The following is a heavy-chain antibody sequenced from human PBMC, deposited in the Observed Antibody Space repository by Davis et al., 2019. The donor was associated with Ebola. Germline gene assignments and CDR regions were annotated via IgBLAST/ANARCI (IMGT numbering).Heavy chain of an antibody. Sequence: GGSLRLSCAASGFTVSSNYMSWVRQAPGKGLEWVANIKQDGSEKYYVDSVKGRFTISRDNSKNTLYLQMNSLRAEDTAVYYCARDDIRYSSGWHYFDYWGQGTLVTVSS. CDR2: IKQDGSEK. CDR1: GFTVSSNY. CDR3: ARDDIRYSSGWHYFDY. J-gene: IGHJ4*02. V-gene: IGHV3-7*01. D-gene: IGHD6-19*01.